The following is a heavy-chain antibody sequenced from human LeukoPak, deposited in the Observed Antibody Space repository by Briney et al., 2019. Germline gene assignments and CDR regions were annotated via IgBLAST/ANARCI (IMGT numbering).Heavy chain of an antibody. V-gene: IGHV4-30-4*01. D-gene: IGHD2-15*01. J-gene: IGHJ5*02. CDR1: GGSISSGDYY. CDR3: ARGPPVGYCSGGSCYRFGWFDP. Sequence: SETLSLTCTVSGGSISSGDYYWSWIRQPPGKGLEWIGYIYYSGSTYYNPSLKSRVTISVDTSKNQFSLKLSSVTAADTAVYYCARGPPVGYCSGGSCYRFGWFDPWGQGTLVTVSS. CDR2: IYYSGST.